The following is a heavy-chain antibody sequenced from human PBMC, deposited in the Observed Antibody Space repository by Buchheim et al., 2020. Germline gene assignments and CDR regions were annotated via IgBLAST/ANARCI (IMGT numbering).Heavy chain of an antibody. J-gene: IGHJ4*02. V-gene: IGHV3-23*01. Sequence: EVQLLESGGDLVQPGGSLRLSCAASGFTLSNYAMSWVRQAPGKGLEWVSTIDPSGGSASYADSVKGRFTISRDNSKNTLYLQMNSLRVEDTAIYYCAYRTGFDYWGQGSL. D-gene: IGHD3/OR15-3a*01. CDR2: IDPSGGSA. CDR3: AYRTGFDY. CDR1: GFTLSNYA.